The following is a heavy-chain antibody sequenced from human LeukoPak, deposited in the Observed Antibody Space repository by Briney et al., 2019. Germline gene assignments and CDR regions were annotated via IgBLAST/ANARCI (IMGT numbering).Heavy chain of an antibody. J-gene: IGHJ5*02. CDR3: AKDGYSDSTGYYAWFDP. D-gene: IGHD3-22*01. CDR2: ISYDGTNK. CDR1: GFTFSTYG. V-gene: IGHV3-30*18. Sequence: PGGSLRLSCAASGFTFSTYGIHWVRQAPGKGLEWVAVISYDGTNKYFADSVKGRFTISRDNSKNMLYLQMNSLSPEDTAVYYCAKDGYSDSTGYYAWFDPWGQGALVTVSS.